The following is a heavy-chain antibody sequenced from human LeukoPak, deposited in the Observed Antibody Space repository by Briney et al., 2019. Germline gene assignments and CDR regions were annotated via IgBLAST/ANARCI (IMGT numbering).Heavy chain of an antibody. CDR1: GFTFSSYG. Sequence: GESLRLSCAASGFTFSSYGMHWVRQAPGKGLEWVAFIRYDGSNKYYADSVKGRFTISRDNSKNTLYLQMNSLRAEDTAVYYCAKDPGTTVTTIFWGQGTLVTVSS. V-gene: IGHV3-30*02. CDR3: AKDPGTTVTTIF. J-gene: IGHJ4*02. D-gene: IGHD4-17*01. CDR2: IRYDGSNK.